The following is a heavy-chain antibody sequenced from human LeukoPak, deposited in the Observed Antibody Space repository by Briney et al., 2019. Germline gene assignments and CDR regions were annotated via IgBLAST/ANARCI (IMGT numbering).Heavy chain of an antibody. V-gene: IGHV4-59*01. Sequence: SETLSLTCTVSGGSINRYFWSWIRQPPGKGLEWIGHVYYSGTTNYNPSLKSRVTVSADMSKNQFSLKLTSVTAADTAVYYCARSVAAAGTLYYFDYWGQGTLVTVSS. CDR2: VYYSGTT. D-gene: IGHD6-13*01. J-gene: IGHJ4*02. CDR1: GGSINRYF. CDR3: ARSVAAAGTLYYFDY.